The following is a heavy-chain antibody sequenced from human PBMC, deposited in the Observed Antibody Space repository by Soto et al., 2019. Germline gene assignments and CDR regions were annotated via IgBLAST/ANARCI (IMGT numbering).Heavy chain of an antibody. D-gene: IGHD4-17*01. CDR1: GFTFSSYG. CDR3: ATTTVVKGYCYYGMDV. J-gene: IGHJ6*02. CDR2: ISYDGSNK. V-gene: IGHV3-30*03. Sequence: PGGSLRLSCAASGFTFSSYGMHWVRQAPGKGLEWVAVISYDGSNKYYADSVKGRFTISRDNSKNTLYLQMNSLRAEDTAVYYCATTTVVKGYCYYGMDVWGQGTTVTVSS.